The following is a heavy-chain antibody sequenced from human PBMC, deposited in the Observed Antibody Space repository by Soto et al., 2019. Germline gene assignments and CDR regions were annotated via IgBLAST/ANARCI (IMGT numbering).Heavy chain of an antibody. CDR2: IMPVFATP. CDR1: GGTFSTSA. J-gene: IGHJ6*02. D-gene: IGHD3-3*02. Sequence: QVQLMQSGAEVKKPGSSVKVSCKASGGTFSTSAISWVRQAPGEGLEWVGGIMPVFATPDYTQNFQGRVTISADESTTTAYLELTSLTTDDTAVYYCARDKDRQQLGGNYYYFLDVWGQGTAITVSS. CDR3: ARDKDRQQLGGNYYYFLDV. V-gene: IGHV1-69*12.